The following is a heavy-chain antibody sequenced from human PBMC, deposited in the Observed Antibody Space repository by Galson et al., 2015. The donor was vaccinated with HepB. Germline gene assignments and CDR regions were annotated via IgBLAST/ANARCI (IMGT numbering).Heavy chain of an antibody. D-gene: IGHD3-10*01. Sequence: CAISGDSVSSNSAAWNWIRQSPSRGLEWLGRTYYRSKWYNDYAVSVKSRITINPDTSQNQFSLQVNSVTPEDTAVYYCARSAGQDNYYYYYGMDVWGQGSTVTVSS. V-gene: IGHV6-1*01. J-gene: IGHJ6*02. CDR3: ARSAGQDNYYYYYGMDV. CDR2: TYYRSKWYN. CDR1: GDSVSSNSAA.